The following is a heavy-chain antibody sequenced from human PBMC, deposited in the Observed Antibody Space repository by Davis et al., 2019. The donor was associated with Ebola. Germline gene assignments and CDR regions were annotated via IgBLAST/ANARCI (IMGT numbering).Heavy chain of an antibody. V-gene: IGHV3-30*04. CDR1: GFNISNQI. D-gene: IGHD3-10*01. CDR2: TSPYGDTK. CDR3: ASLWFGELDL. J-gene: IGHJ5*02. Sequence: GGSLRLSCAASGFNISNQILHWVRQAPGGGLQWVAVTSPYGDTKYDADIVKGRFTISRDNSKNTLHLEMNSLRPEDTARYFCASLWFGELDLWGQGTLVSVS.